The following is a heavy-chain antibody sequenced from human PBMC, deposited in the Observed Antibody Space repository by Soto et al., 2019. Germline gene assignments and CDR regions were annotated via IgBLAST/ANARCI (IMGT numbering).Heavy chain of an antibody. CDR3: ARDRAGSYSNNWLAP. J-gene: IGHJ5*02. D-gene: IGHD3-10*01. Sequence: QVQLQESGPGLVKPSQTLSLTCTVSGGSISSGGYYWSWIRQHPGKGLEWIGYIYYSGSTYYNPALKSRVTISVDTSKNQFSLKLSSVTAADTAVYYCARDRAGSYSNNWLAPWGQGTLVTVSS. V-gene: IGHV4-31*03. CDR1: GGSISSGGYY. CDR2: IYYSGST.